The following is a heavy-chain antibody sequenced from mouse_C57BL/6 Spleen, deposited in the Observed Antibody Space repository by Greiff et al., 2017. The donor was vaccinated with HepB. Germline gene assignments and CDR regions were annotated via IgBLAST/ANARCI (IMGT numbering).Heavy chain of an antibody. D-gene: IGHD1-1*01. CDR1: GYTFTSYW. CDR3: ARGSYYGSSPVYFDY. CDR2: IHPNSGST. J-gene: IGHJ2*01. Sequence: QVQLQQPGAELVKPGASVKLSCKASGYTFTSYWMHWVKQRPGQGLEWIGMIHPNSGSTNYNEKFKSKATLTVDKSSSTAYMQLSSLTSEDSAVYYCARGSYYGSSPVYFDYWGQGTTLTVSS. V-gene: IGHV1-64*01.